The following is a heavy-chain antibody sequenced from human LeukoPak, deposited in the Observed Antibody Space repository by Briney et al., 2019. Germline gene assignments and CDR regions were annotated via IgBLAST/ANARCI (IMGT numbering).Heavy chain of an antibody. D-gene: IGHD6-19*01. CDR1: GFTFSSYS. V-gene: IGHV3-21*01. Sequence: GGSLRLSCAASGFTFSSYSMNWVRQAPGKGLEWVSSISSSSSYIYYADSVKGRFTISRDNAKNSLYLQMNSLRAEDTAVYYCARAVAVAGQVFDYWGQGTLVTVSS. CDR2: ISSSSSYI. CDR3: ARAVAVAGQVFDY. J-gene: IGHJ4*02.